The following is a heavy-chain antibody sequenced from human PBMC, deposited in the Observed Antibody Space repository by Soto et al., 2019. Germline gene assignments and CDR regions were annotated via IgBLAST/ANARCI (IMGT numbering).Heavy chain of an antibody. CDR2: IWYDGSNK. CDR1: GFTFSSYG. CDR3: ARDRARYSSGWYGDAFDI. D-gene: IGHD6-19*01. J-gene: IGHJ3*02. Sequence: GGSLRLSCAASGFTFSSYGMHWVRQAPGKGLEWVAVIWYDGSNKYYADSVKGRFTISRDNSKNTLYLQMNSLRAEDTAVYYCARDRARYSSGWYGDAFDIWGQGTMVTVSS. V-gene: IGHV3-33*01.